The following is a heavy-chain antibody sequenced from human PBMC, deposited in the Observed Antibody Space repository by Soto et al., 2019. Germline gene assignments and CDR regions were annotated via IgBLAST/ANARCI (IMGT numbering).Heavy chain of an antibody. V-gene: IGHV1-69*19. D-gene: IGHD3-10*01. CDR1: GGTFNTYA. CDR3: AREVQVHTPAFVY. J-gene: IGHJ4*02. Sequence: QQQQVQSGAEMKKPGSSVKVSCQSSGGTFNTYAMNWVRQAPGQGPEWMGDISPMFGAANYAPKFQGRVTITADESRGTSYMQLSSLTSEDTALYFCAREVQVHTPAFVYWGQGTLVTVSS. CDR2: ISPMFGAA.